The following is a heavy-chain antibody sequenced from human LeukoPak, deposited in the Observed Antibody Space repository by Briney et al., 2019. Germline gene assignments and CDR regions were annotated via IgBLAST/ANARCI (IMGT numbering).Heavy chain of an antibody. Sequence: PGRSLRLSCAASGFTFSSYGMHWVRQAPGKGLEWVAVISYDGSNKYYADSVKGRFTISRDNSKSTLYLQVNSLRAEDTAVYYCAKGYGLRLVNNWFDPWGQGTLVTVSS. V-gene: IGHV3-30*18. CDR2: ISYDGSNK. CDR3: AKGYGLRLVNNWFDP. CDR1: GFTFSSYG. D-gene: IGHD6-19*01. J-gene: IGHJ5*02.